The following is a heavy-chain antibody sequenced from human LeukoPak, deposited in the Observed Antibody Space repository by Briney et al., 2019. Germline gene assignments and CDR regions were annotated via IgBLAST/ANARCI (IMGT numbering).Heavy chain of an antibody. D-gene: IGHD5-24*01. J-gene: IGHJ4*02. CDR3: ARGRDDYNYYFDY. V-gene: IGHV4-31*02. CDR2: IYYSGST. CDR1: GFTFSSYS. Sequence: LRLSCAASGFTFSSYSMNWVRQHPGKGLEWIGYIYYSGSTYYNPSLKSRVTISVDTSKNQFSLKLSSVTAADTAVYYCARGRDDYNYYFDYWGQGTLVTVSS.